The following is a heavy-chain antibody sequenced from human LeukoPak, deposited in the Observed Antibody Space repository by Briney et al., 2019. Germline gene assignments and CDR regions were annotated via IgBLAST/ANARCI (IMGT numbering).Heavy chain of an antibody. CDR2: ISAYNGNT. J-gene: IGHJ4*02. CDR1: GYTFTSYG. D-gene: IGHD3-22*01. Sequence: ASVKVSCKASGYTFTSYGISWVRQAPGQGLEWMGWISAYNGNTNYAQKLQGRVTMTTDTSTSTAYMELRSLRSDDTAVYYCARSPSMIVVVDFDYWDQGTLVTVSS. V-gene: IGHV1-18*01. CDR3: ARSPSMIVVVDFDY.